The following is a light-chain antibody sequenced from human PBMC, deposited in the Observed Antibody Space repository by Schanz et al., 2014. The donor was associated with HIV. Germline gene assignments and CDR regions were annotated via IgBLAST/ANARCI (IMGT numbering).Light chain of an antibody. J-gene: IGLJ2*01. V-gene: IGLV1-51*01. CDR1: TSNIAHNF. Sequence: QSVLTQPPSVSAAPGQKVTISCSGSTSNIAHNFVSWYQQLPGTAPKLLIYDNYKRPSEIPDRFSASKSGTSATLAITGLQTGDEADYFCGAWDSSLSVLLFGGGTKLTVL. CDR3: GAWDSSLSVLL. CDR2: DNY.